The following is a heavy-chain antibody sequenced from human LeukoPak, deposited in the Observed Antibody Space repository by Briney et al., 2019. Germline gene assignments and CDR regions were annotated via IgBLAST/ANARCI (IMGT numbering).Heavy chain of an antibody. V-gene: IGHV1-2*04. D-gene: IGHD3-10*01. CDR1: GYTFTGYY. CDR2: INPNSGGT. Sequence: ASVKVSCKASGYTFTGYYMHWVRQAPGQGLEWMGWINPNSGGTNYAQKFQGWVTMTRDTSISTAYMELSRLRSDDTAVYYCARDFRANYYGSGSFFDYWGQGTLVTVSS. J-gene: IGHJ4*02. CDR3: ARDFRANYYGSGSFFDY.